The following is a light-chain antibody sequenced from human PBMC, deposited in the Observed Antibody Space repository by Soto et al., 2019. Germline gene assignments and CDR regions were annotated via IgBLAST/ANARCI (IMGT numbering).Light chain of an antibody. V-gene: IGLV1-40*01. CDR1: SSNIGAGFV. J-gene: IGLJ1*01. Sequence: QSVLTQPPSVSGAPGQRVTISCTGSSSNIGAGFVVHWYQHLPGTAPKLLIYGDTNRPSGVPDRFSGSRSGTSASLTITGLQAEDEADYYCQSYGSSLSVLYVFGTGTKLTVL. CDR3: QSYGSSLSVLYV. CDR2: GDT.